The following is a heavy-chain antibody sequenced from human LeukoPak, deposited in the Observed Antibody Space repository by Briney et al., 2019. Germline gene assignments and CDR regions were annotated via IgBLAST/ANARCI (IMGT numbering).Heavy chain of an antibody. CDR1: GFTFSDSW. CDR3: KGGWYPDC. Sequence: PGGSLRLSCAASGFTFSDSWMSWVRRLPGKGLEWVAYIKQDGSEKFYVDSVKGRFTISRDNAKNSLYLQMNTLRAEDTAVYCAKGGWYPDCWGQGTLITVSS. J-gene: IGHJ4*02. V-gene: IGHV3-7*03. CDR2: IKQDGSEK. D-gene: IGHD6-19*01.